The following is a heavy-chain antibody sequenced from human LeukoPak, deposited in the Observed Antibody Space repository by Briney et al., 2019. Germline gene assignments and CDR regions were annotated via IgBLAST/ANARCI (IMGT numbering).Heavy chain of an antibody. CDR2: IYYSGNT. Sequence: SETLSLTCAVSGGSISSSAYYWGYIRQPPGKGLEWIGSIYYSGNTFYNPSLKSRVTISVDTSKNQFSLKLSSVTAADTAVYYCARGKQTLLRADLQFDYWGQGTLVTVSS. CDR3: ARGKQTLLRADLQFDY. V-gene: IGHV4-39*07. CDR1: GGSISSSAYY. D-gene: IGHD1-26*01. J-gene: IGHJ4*02.